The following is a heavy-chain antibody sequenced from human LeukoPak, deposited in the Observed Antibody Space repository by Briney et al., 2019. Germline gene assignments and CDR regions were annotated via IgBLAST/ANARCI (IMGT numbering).Heavy chain of an antibody. V-gene: IGHV3-7*04. CDR3: ARAPLITFGGVIVIPPYYFDY. J-gene: IGHJ4*02. CDR1: GFTLSSYW. D-gene: IGHD3-16*02. Sequence: PGGSLRLSCAASGFTLSSYWMSWVRQAPGKGLEWVANIKQDGSEKYYVDSVKGRFTISRDNAKNSLYLQMNSLRAEDTAVYYCARAPLITFGGVIVIPPYYFDYWGQGTLVTVSS. CDR2: IKQDGSEK.